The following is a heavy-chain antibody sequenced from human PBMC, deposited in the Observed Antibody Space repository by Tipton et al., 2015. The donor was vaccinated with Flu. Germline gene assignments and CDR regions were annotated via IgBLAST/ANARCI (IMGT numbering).Heavy chain of an antibody. J-gene: IGHJ3*02. CDR3: ARAIGFCDSTTCAEAYDI. CDR2: IYNTGRT. V-gene: IGHV4-59*08. Sequence: LRLSCTVSGGSISGYYWSLIRQSPGKGLEWIGYIYNTGRTSYNPSLKSRVTISMDTSKNQVSLKLTSVTAADTAVYYCARAIGFCDSTTCAEAYDIWGQGRMGTV. D-gene: IGHD2-2*01. CDR1: GGSISGYY.